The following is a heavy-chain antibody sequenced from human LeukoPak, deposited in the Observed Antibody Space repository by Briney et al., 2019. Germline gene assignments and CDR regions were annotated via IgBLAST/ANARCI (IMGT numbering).Heavy chain of an antibody. V-gene: IGHV4-30-2*01. D-gene: IGHD3-22*01. Sequence: NWVRQAPGKGLEWIGYFYHSGSTYNNPSLKSRVTISVDRSKNQFSLKLSSVTAADTAVYYCARAPDSSDYYYLDYWGQGTLVTVPS. CDR2: FYHSGST. J-gene: IGHJ4*02. CDR3: ARAPDSSDYYYLDY.